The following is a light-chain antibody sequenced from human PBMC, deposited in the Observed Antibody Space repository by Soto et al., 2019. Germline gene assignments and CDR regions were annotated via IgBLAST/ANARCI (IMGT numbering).Light chain of an antibody. CDR1: RGISSA. J-gene: IGKJ4*01. Sequence: AIQLTQSPSSLSASVGDRVTISCRASRGISSALAWYRQKPGKAPKSLIYDASSLESGVPSRFSGSGSGTDFTLTISSLQPEDFATYYCQQFNNYPLTFGGGTKVEIK. V-gene: IGKV1D-13*01. CDR2: DAS. CDR3: QQFNNYPLT.